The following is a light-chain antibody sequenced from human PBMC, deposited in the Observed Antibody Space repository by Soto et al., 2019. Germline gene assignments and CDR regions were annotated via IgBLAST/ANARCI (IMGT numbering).Light chain of an antibody. Sequence: QSALTQPASVSGSPGQSISISCSGVSSDFGTYSLVSWYQQHPGNPPKLLIYEGRRRPSGVSNRFSGSDSDNTASLTISGLQAEDEADYFCCSYAAISTSVLFGGGTKVTVL. CDR1: SSDFGTYSL. CDR2: EGR. CDR3: CSYAAISTSVL. J-gene: IGLJ2*01. V-gene: IGLV2-23*01.